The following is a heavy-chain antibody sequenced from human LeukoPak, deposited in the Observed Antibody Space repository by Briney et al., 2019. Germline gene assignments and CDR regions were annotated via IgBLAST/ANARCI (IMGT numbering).Heavy chain of an antibody. D-gene: IGHD6-13*01. J-gene: IGHJ4*02. Sequence: PGGSLRLSCAASGFTFSTYAMHWVRQAPGKGLEWVALISYDGSNKYYADSVKGRFTISRDNSKNTLYLQMNSLRAEDAAVYFCARDAWGAAAGTNYFGYWGQGTLVTVSS. CDR2: ISYDGSNK. V-gene: IGHV3-30-3*01. CDR3: ARDAWGAAAGTNYFGY. CDR1: GFTFSTYA.